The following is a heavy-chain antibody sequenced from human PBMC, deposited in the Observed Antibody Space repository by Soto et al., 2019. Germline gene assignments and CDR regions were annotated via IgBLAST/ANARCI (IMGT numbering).Heavy chain of an antibody. J-gene: IGHJ3*02. V-gene: IGHV2-5*02. CDR1: GFSLSTSGVG. Sequence: SGPTLVNPTQTLTLTCTFSGFSLSTSGVGVGWIRQPPGKALECLALIYWDDYKRYSPSLKIRLTITKDTSKNQVVLTMTNMDPVDTATYYCARDARSGYYPLGAFDIWGQGTMVTVSS. D-gene: IGHD3-3*01. CDR2: IYWDDYK. CDR3: ARDARSGYYPLGAFDI.